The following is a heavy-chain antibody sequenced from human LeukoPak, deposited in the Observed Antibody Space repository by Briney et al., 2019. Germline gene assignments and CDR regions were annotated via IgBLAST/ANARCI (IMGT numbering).Heavy chain of an antibody. D-gene: IGHD6-6*01. J-gene: IGHJ4*02. V-gene: IGHV4-38-2*02. CDR2: IYHSGST. CDR1: GYSISSGYY. Sequence: SETLSLTCTVSGYSISSGYYWGWIRQPPGKGLGWIGSIYHSGSTYYNPSLKSRGTISVDTAKNQFSLKLSSVTAADSAVYYCARGEYSSSSGSNWGQGTLVTVSS. CDR3: ARGEYSSSSGSN.